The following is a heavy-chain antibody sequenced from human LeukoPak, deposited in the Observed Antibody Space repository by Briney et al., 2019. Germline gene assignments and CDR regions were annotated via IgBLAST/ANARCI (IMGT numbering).Heavy chain of an antibody. V-gene: IGHV1-18*01. CDR1: GYTFTSYG. CDR2: ISAYNGNT. D-gene: IGHD3-10*01. J-gene: IGHJ5*02. Sequence: GASVKVSCTASGYTFTSYGISWVRQAPGQGLEWMGWISAYNGNTNYAQKLQGRVTMTTDTSTSTAYMELRSLRSDDTAVYYCARDRGVMRSNWFDPWGQGTLVTVSS. CDR3: ARDRGVMRSNWFDP.